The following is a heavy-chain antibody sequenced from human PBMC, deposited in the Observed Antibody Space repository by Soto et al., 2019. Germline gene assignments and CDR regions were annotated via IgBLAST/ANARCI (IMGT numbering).Heavy chain of an antibody. CDR1: GGTFSSYA. J-gene: IGHJ5*02. CDR3: ARVKAVVVAATYYNWFDP. D-gene: IGHD2-15*01. Sequence: QVQLVQSGAEVKKPGSSVKVSCKASGGTFSSYAISWVRQAPGHGLEWMGGIIPIYGTANYAQKFQGRVTITAEESTSTSYMELSSLRSEDTVVYYCARVKAVVVAATYYNWFDPWGQGTLVTVSS. V-gene: IGHV1-69*12. CDR2: IIPIYGTA.